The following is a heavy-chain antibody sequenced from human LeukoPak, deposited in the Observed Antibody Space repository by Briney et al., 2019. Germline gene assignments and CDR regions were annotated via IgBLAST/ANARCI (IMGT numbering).Heavy chain of an antibody. Sequence: SETLSLTCTVSGGSISSSSYYWGWIRQPPGKGLEWIGSIYYSGSTYYNPSLKSRVTISVDTSKNQFSLKLSSVTAADTAVYYCARCYGDYWYYYYYYMDVWGKGTTVTVSS. CDR1: GGSISSSSYY. D-gene: IGHD4-17*01. CDR2: IYYSGST. CDR3: ARCYGDYWYYYYYYMDV. J-gene: IGHJ6*03. V-gene: IGHV4-39*07.